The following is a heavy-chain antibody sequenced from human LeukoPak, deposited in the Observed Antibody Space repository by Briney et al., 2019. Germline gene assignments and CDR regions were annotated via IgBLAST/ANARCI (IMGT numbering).Heavy chain of an antibody. CDR2: INSDGSIT. CDR3: ARDAVDTANAV. Sequence: GGSLRLSCAASGLTFTTYWMHWVRQAPGKGLVWVSHINSDGSITSYADSVKGRFTISRDNAKNTLYLQMNSLRAEDTAVYYCARDAVDTANAVWGQGTTVTVSS. D-gene: IGHD5-18*01. V-gene: IGHV3-74*01. CDR1: GLTFTTYW. J-gene: IGHJ6*02.